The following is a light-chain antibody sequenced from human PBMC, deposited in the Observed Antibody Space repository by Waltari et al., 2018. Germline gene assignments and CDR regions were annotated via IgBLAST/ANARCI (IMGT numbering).Light chain of an antibody. J-gene: IGKJ1*01. CDR1: QSVTGRS. CDR3: HQYVASRT. Sequence: EIVLTQSPGTLSLSPGERATLSCSASQSVTGRSLDWFKQKPGQAPRLLIYGASSRATGIPDRFSGSGSGTDFTLTISRLEPEDFAVYYCHQYVASRTFGQGTKVEIK. V-gene: IGKV3-20*01. CDR2: GAS.